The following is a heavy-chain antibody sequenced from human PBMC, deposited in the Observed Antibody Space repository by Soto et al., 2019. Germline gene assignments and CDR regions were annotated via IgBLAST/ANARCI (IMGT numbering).Heavy chain of an antibody. D-gene: IGHD3-22*01. V-gene: IGHV1-58*01. CDR2: IVVGNGNT. CDR1: GFTFTSSA. J-gene: IGHJ6*02. Sequence: SVKVSCKASGFTFTSSAVQWVRQARGQRLKWIGWIVVGNGNTNYAQKLKERVTITRDMSTSTAYMELSSLGSEDTAVYYCTRDYYDSSPVQDPGGMDVWGQGTTVTVSS. CDR3: TRDYYDSSPVQDPGGMDV.